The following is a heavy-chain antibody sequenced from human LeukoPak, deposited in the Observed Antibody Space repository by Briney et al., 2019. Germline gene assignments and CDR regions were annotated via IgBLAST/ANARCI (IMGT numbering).Heavy chain of an antibody. V-gene: IGHV4-39*07. Sequence: SETLSLTCTVSGGSVNYYYWGWIRQPPGKGLEWIGSIYYSGSTYYSPSLKSRVTISVDTSKNQFSLKLSSVTAADTAVYYCARGSIVATRFDYWGQGTLVTVSS. CDR1: GGSVNYYY. CDR3: ARGSIVATRFDY. J-gene: IGHJ4*02. CDR2: IYYSGST. D-gene: IGHD5-12*01.